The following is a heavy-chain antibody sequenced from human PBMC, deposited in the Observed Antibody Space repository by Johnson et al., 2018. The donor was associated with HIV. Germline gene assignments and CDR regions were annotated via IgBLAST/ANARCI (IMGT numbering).Heavy chain of an antibody. J-gene: IGHJ3*02. CDR2: ISSNGGST. Sequence: VQLVESGGSVVRPGGSLRLSCAASGFTFSSYAIHWVRQAPGKGLEYVSAISSNGGSTYYANSVKGRFTISRDNSKNTLYLQMGSLRAEDMAVYYCARDGNGLGGIVGARGAFDIWGQGTMVTVSS. CDR3: ARDGNGLGGIVGARGAFDI. V-gene: IGHV3-64*01. CDR1: GFTFSSYA. D-gene: IGHD1-26*01.